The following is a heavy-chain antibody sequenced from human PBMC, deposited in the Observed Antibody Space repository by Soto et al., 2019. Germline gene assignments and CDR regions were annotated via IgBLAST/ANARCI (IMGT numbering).Heavy chain of an antibody. CDR2: IIPIFGTA. V-gene: IGHV1-69*13. D-gene: IGHD3-22*01. CDR1: GYTFTSYG. J-gene: IGHJ6*02. Sequence: SVKVSCKASGYTFTSYGISWVRQAPGQGLEWMGGIIPIFGTADYAQKFQGRVTITADESTSTAYMELSSLRSEDTAVYYCARDPYYDSSGYLASNGMDVWGQGTTVTVSS. CDR3: ARDPYYDSSGYLASNGMDV.